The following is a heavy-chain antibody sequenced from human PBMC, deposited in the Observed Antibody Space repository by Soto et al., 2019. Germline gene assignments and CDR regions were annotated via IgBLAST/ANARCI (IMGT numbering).Heavy chain of an antibody. J-gene: IGHJ6*02. D-gene: IGHD4-17*01. CDR2: ISYDGSNK. V-gene: IGHV3-30-3*01. CDR1: GFTFSSYA. CDR3: AKDPTDYFGYGMDV. Sequence: GSLRLSCAASGFTFSSYAMHWVRQAPGKGLEWVAVISYDGSNKYYADSVKGRFTISRDNSKNTLYLQMNSLRAEDTAVYYCAKDPTDYFGYGMDVWGQGTTVTVSS.